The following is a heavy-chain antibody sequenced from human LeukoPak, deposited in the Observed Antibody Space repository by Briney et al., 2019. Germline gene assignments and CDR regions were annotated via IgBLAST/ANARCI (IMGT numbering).Heavy chain of an antibody. D-gene: IGHD4-11*01. CDR3: GKDSRPSVTTFRSRWTDY. CDR2: ISGSSMST. Sequence: GGSLRLSCEASGLTFRNHGMSWVRQAPGKGLEWISVISGSSMSTYYADSVKGRFTVSRDNSKNTVYLQMSSLRVEDSAIYYCGKDSRPSVTTFRSRWTDYWGQGILVTVSS. J-gene: IGHJ4*02. V-gene: IGHV3-23*01. CDR1: GLTFRNHG.